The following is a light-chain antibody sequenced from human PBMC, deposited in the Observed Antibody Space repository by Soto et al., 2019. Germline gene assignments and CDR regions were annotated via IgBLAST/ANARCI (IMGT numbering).Light chain of an antibody. CDR1: QDIRND. Sequence: AIQVTQSPSSLSASVGDGFTSTCRASQDIRNDLAWYQQKPGQAANLLIFAAFNLQSGVPSRFSGGGSGTHFTLTISSLQPDDFASYFCLQYYNFSWTFGQGTKLDIK. V-gene: IGKV1-6*01. CDR3: LQYYNFSWT. J-gene: IGKJ1*01. CDR2: AAF.